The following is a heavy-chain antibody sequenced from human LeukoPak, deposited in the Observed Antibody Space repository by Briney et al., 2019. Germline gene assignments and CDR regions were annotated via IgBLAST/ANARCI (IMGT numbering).Heavy chain of an antibody. V-gene: IGHV3-23*01. CDR2: ISGSVGTI. CDR3: ANSYTVTTSPFDY. Sequence: GGSLRLSCAASGFTFSSYGMSWVRQAPGKGLEWVSSISGSVGTIYYADSVKGRFTISRDNSKNTLYLQMNSLRAEDTAVYFCANSYTVTTSPFDYWGQGTLVSVSS. J-gene: IGHJ4*02. D-gene: IGHD4-17*01. CDR1: GFTFSSYG.